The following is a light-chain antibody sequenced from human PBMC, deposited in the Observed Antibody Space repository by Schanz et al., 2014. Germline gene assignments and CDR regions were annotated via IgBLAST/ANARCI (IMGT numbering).Light chain of an antibody. Sequence: EIVLTQSPGTLSLSPGERATLSCRASQTVASDYLAWYQHIPGQAPRLLIYDASNRATGVPDRFSGSGSGTGFTLTINKMEPEDFAVYYCQQYGSSPRTFGQGTKVAIK. CDR1: QTVASDY. V-gene: IGKV3-20*01. CDR3: QQYGSSPRT. J-gene: IGKJ1*01. CDR2: DAS.